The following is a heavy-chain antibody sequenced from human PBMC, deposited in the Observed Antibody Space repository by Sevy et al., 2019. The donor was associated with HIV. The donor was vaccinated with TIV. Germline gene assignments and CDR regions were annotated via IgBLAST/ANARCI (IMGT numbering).Heavy chain of an antibody. V-gene: IGHV3-48*03. Sequence: GGSLRLSCVASGFSFSNYEMNWVRQAPGKGLEWLSYISNSGSTISYADSVKGRFTISRDNAKNSLFLQVDSLRAEDTTVYYCATDPDIAGVSDSGGFDIWGQGTMVTVSS. CDR1: GFSFSNYE. CDR2: ISNSGSTI. CDR3: ATDPDIAGVSDSGGFDI. J-gene: IGHJ3*02. D-gene: IGHD5-12*01.